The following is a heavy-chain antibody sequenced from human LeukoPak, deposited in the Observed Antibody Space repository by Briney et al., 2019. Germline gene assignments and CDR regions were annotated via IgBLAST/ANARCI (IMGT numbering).Heavy chain of an antibody. V-gene: IGHV1-18*01. CDR1: GYTFTSYG. J-gene: IGHJ3*02. D-gene: IGHD2-2*01. CDR2: ISAYNGNT. CDR3: ARDQRYCSSTSCYSPDAFDI. Sequence: ASVKVSCKASGYTFTSYGISWVRQAPGQGLEWMGWISAYNGNTNYAQKLQGRVTMTTDTSTSTAYMELRSLRSDDTAVYYCARDQRYCSSTSCYSPDAFDIWGQGTMVTVSS.